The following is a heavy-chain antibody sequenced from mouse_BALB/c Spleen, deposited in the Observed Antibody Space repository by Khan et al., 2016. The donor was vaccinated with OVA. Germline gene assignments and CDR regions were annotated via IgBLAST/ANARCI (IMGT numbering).Heavy chain of an antibody. CDR1: GFTFSSYS. D-gene: IGHD4-1*01. V-gene: IGHV5-6*01. CDR3: ADHLTASFDY. J-gene: IGHJ3*01. CDR2: ISSCGDYT. Sequence: EVELVESGGDLVKPGGSLKLSCAASGFTFSSYSMSWVRQTLDKRLEWVASISSCGDYTNYPDSVKGRFTISRDNAKNTLYLHMSDVKSEDTDMYYCADHLTASFDYWGQGTMVTVSA.